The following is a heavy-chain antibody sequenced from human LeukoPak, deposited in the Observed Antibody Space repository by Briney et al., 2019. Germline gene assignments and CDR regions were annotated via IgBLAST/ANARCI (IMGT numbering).Heavy chain of an antibody. CDR3: ASEYYDSSGYTR. V-gene: IGHV3-30*04. CDR1: GFTFSSYA. D-gene: IGHD3-22*01. CDR2: ISYDGSNK. Sequence: GGSLRLSCAASGFTFSSYAIHWVRQAPGKGLERVAVISYDGSNKYYADSVKGRFTISRDNSKNTLYLQMNSLRAGDTAVYYCASEYYDSSGYTRWGQGTLVTVSS. J-gene: IGHJ4*02.